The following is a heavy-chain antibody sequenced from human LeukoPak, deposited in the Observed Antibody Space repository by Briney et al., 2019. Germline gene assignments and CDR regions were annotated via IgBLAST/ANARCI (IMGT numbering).Heavy chain of an antibody. J-gene: IGHJ4*02. V-gene: IGHV3-21*01. CDR3: AKERAKYYFDY. D-gene: IGHD1-26*01. CDR2: ISSSSSYI. CDR1: GFTLRSYR. Sequence: GGSLRLSCAASGFTLRSYRMNWVRQAPGKGLEWVSSISSSSSYIYYADSVKGRFTISRDNSKNTLYLQMNSLRAEDTAVYYCAKERAKYYFDYWGQGTLVTVSS.